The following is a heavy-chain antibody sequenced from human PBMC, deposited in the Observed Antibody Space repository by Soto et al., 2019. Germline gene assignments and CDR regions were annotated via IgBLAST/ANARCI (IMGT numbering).Heavy chain of an antibody. Sequence: SDTLSLTCSVSGGSISSYYWSSIRQPPGKGLEWIGYIYYSGSTNYNPSLKSRVTISVDTSKNQFSLKLSSVTAADTAVYYCARASTVTTRGSRNNWFDPWGQGTLVTVSS. CDR2: IYYSGST. CDR3: ARASTVTTRGSRNNWFDP. J-gene: IGHJ5*02. D-gene: IGHD4-17*01. CDR1: GGSISSYY. V-gene: IGHV4-59*08.